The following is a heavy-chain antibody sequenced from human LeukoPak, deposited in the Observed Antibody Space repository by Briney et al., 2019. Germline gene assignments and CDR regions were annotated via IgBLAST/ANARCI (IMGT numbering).Heavy chain of an antibody. V-gene: IGHV4-38-2*02. D-gene: IGHD3/OR15-3a*01. CDR1: GDSMRSSDD. J-gene: IGHJ5*02. Sequence: SETLSLTCTVSGDSMRSSDDWGWIRPPPGKGLEWTGSIYDSGSTYYNPSLKSRVTISVDTSKNQFSLKLSSVTAADTAVYYCARDRGIKMILTEDNWFDPWGQGTLVTVSS. CDR3: ARDRGIKMILTEDNWFDP. CDR2: IYDSGST.